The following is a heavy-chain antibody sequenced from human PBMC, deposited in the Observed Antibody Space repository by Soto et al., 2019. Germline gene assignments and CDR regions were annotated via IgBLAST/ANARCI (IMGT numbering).Heavy chain of an antibody. Sequence: GGSLRLSCAASGFTFSSYGMHWVRQAPGKGLEWVAVIWYDGSNKYYADSVKGRFTISRDNSKNTLYLQMNSLRAEDTAVYYCARDHSYYYDSSGLVYWGQGTLVTVSS. V-gene: IGHV3-33*01. CDR3: ARDHSYYYDSSGLVY. D-gene: IGHD3-22*01. CDR1: GFTFSSYG. CDR2: IWYDGSNK. J-gene: IGHJ4*02.